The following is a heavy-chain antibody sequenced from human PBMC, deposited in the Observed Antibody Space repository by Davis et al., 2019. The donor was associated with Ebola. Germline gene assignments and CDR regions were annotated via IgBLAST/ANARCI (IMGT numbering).Heavy chain of an antibody. CDR2: INPSGGST. D-gene: IGHD4-17*01. CDR1: GYTFTSYN. Sequence: ASVQVSCKASGYTFTSYNMHWVRQAPGQGLEWMGIINPSGGSTSYAQKFQGRVTMTRDTSTSTVYMELSSLRSEDTAVYYCARDALQDYGDYGSDPWGQGTLVTVSS. J-gene: IGHJ5*02. CDR3: ARDALQDYGDYGSDP. V-gene: IGHV1-46*01.